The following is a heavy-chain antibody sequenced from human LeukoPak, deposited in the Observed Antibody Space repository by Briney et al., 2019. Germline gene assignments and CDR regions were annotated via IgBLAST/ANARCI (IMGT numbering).Heavy chain of an antibody. Sequence: ASVKVSCKTSGYIFTNYAIHWVRQAPGQRLEWMGWINTGIGNTTYSQKFQGRVTITSDTSAKTAYMELRSLRSDDTAVYYCARDSGYSSAWYEDYWGQGTLVTVSS. CDR1: GYIFTNYA. CDR2: INTGIGNT. V-gene: IGHV1-3*04. D-gene: IGHD6-19*01. J-gene: IGHJ4*02. CDR3: ARDSGYSSAWYEDY.